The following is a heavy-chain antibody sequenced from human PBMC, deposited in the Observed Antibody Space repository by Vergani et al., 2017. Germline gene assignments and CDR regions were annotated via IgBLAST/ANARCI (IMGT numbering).Heavy chain of an antibody. CDR3: ARDRYCSGGSCYSPYYYYGMDV. CDR1: GGSISSSSYY. CDR2: IYYSGST. V-gene: IGHV4-39*01. J-gene: IGHJ6*02. Sequence: QVRLQESGPGLVKPSETLSLTCTVSGGSISSSSYYWGWIRQPPGKGLEWIGSIYYSGSTYYNPSLKSRVTISVDTSKNQFSLKLSSVTAADTAVYYCARDRYCSGGSCYSPYYYYGMDVWGQGTTVTVSS. D-gene: IGHD2-15*01.